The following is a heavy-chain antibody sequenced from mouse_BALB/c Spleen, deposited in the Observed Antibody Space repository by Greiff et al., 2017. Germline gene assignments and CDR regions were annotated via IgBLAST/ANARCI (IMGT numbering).Heavy chain of an antibody. CDR1: GFNIKDYY. CDR3: AREGARATAY. D-gene: IGHD3-1*01. V-gene: IGHV14-1*02. Sequence: VQLKQSGAELVRPGALVKLSCKASGFNIKDYYMHWVKQRPEQGLEWIGWIDPENGNTIYDPKFQGKASITADTSSNTAYLQLSSLTSEDTAVYYCAREGARATAYWGQGTLVTVSA. CDR2: IDPENGNT. J-gene: IGHJ3*01.